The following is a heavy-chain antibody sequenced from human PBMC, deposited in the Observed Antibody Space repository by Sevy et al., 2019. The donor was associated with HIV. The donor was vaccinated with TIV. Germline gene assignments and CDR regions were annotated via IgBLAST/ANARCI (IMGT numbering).Heavy chain of an antibody. Sequence: ASVKVSCKASGFTFTYYTVHCVRQAPGQGLEWMGWINPGNGNTRYPQKFQGRVTITTDTSATTTYMALSSLSTEDTAVYYCAPSPGGTKHFNPWGQGTRVTVSS. CDR3: APSPGGTKHFNP. J-gene: IGHJ5*02. V-gene: IGHV1-3*01. CDR2: INPGNGNT. CDR1: GFTFTYYT. D-gene: IGHD2-15*01.